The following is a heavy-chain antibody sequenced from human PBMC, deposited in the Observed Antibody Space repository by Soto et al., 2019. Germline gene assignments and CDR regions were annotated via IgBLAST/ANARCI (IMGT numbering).Heavy chain of an antibody. J-gene: IGHJ6*02. V-gene: IGHV3-30-3*01. Sequence: QPGGSLRLSCAASGFTFSIYAMHWVRHAPGKGLEWVAVISYDGSNKYYADSVKGRFTISRDNSKNTLYLQMNSLRAEDTAVYYCARDPLYSSSSFLDVWGQGTTVTVSS. D-gene: IGHD6-6*01. CDR1: GFTFSIYA. CDR2: ISYDGSNK. CDR3: ARDPLYSSSSFLDV.